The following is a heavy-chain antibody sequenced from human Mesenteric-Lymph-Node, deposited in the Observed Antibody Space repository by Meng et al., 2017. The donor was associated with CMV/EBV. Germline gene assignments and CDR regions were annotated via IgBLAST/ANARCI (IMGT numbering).Heavy chain of an antibody. CDR2: IKRDESEK. CDR1: GFTFSTYW. V-gene: IGHV3-7*01. D-gene: IGHD3-16*01. Sequence: GGSLRPSCAASGFTFSTYWMSWGRQAPGKGLEGVASIKRDESEKHYVDSVKGRFTIPRDNAKNSLSLQMNSLRAEDTTVYYCTRELGGASGYWGQGTLVTVSS. CDR3: TRELGGASGY. J-gene: IGHJ4*02.